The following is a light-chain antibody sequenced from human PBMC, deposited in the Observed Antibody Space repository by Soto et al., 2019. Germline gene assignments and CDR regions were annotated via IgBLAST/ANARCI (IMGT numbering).Light chain of an antibody. CDR3: TSYADNNNPYV. CDR2: EVT. V-gene: IGLV2-8*01. J-gene: IGLJ1*01. Sequence: QSVLTQPPSASASPGQPVTISCTGTSSDVGGYDYVSWYQQHPGKAPKLMIYEVTKRPSGVPDRFSGSKSGNTASLTVSGLQADDEADYYCTSYADNNNPYVFVTGTKVTVL. CDR1: SSDVGGYDY.